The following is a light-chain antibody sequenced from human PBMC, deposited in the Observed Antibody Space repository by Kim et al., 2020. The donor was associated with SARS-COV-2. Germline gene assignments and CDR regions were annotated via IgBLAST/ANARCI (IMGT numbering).Light chain of an antibody. CDR2: QDS. Sequence: VAPRQPASLTGSGDKLEDEYACWYQQKPGQSPVLVNYQDSTRPSGIPGRFSGSNSENTATLTISGTQAMDEADYYCQAWDSSTHWVFGGGTQLTVL. V-gene: IGLV3-1*01. CDR1: KLEDEY. J-gene: IGLJ3*02. CDR3: QAWDSSTHWV.